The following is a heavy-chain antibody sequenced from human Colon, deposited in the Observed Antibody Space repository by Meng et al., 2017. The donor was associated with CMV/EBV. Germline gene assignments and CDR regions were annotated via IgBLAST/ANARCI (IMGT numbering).Heavy chain of an antibody. Sequence: LGPCGAAAGVSFSRYSMNWVRQAPGKGLEWVSSISSSSLYIYYAASVKGRFTISRDNAKNSLYLQMNSLRAEDTAVYYCANYDSSVGYWGQGTLVTVSS. CDR3: ANYDSSVGY. D-gene: IGHD3-22*01. CDR1: GVSFSRYS. CDR2: ISSSSLYI. V-gene: IGHV3-21*01. J-gene: IGHJ4*02.